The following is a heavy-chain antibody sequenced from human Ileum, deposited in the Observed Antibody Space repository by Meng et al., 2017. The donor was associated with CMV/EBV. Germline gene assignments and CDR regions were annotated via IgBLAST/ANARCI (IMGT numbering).Heavy chain of an antibody. CDR1: GGSISSGNYY. J-gene: IGHJ4*02. V-gene: IGHV4-30-4*01. Sequence: TCAFSGGSISSGNYYWSWIRQPPGKGLEWLGYIYHSGSTYYNPSLENRITISVDTSKTQFSLRLNSVTAADTAIYYCGRVDIVTLLDYWGPGTLVTVSS. CDR3: GRVDIVTLLDY. CDR2: IYHSGST. D-gene: IGHD3-9*01.